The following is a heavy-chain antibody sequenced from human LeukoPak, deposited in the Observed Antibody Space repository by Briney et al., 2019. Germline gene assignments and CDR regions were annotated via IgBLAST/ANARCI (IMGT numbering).Heavy chain of an antibody. CDR3: ARVYSSTSGKGMDV. D-gene: IGHD6-13*01. CDR1: GFTFSSYE. J-gene: IGHJ6*02. Sequence: GSLRLSCAASGFTFSSYEMNWVRQAPGKGLEWVSYTSSSGSTIYYVDSVKGRFTISRDNAKNSLYLQMNSLRAEDTAVYYCARVYSSTSGKGMDVWGQGTTVTVSS. CDR2: TSSSGSTI. V-gene: IGHV3-48*03.